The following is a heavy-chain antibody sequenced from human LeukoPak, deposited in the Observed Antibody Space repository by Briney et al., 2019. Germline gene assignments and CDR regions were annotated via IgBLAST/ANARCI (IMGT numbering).Heavy chain of an antibody. CDR3: ARDGYCSGGSCYSSFDY. V-gene: IGHV1-69*01. Sequence: SVKVSCKASGGTFISYAISWVRQAPGQGLEWMGGIIPIFGTANYAQKFQGRVTITADESTSTAYMELSSLRSEDTAVYYCARDGYCSGGSCYSSFDYWGQGTLVTVSS. D-gene: IGHD2-15*01. CDR2: IIPIFGTA. CDR1: GGTFISYA. J-gene: IGHJ4*02.